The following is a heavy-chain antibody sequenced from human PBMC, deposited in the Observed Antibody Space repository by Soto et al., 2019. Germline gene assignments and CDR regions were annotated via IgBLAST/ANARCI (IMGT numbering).Heavy chain of an antibody. CDR1: GFTFSSYA. CDR2: ISSNGGST. J-gene: IGHJ6*03. V-gene: IGHV3-64*01. D-gene: IGHD3-3*01. CDR3: ARDQGIFGVPSKAYYMDV. Sequence: EVQLVESGGGLVQPGGSLRLSCAASGFTFSSYAMHWVRQAPGKGLEYVSAISSNGGSTYYANSVKGRFTISRDNSKNTLYLQMGSLRAEDMAVYYCARDQGIFGVPSKAYYMDVWGKGTTVTVSS.